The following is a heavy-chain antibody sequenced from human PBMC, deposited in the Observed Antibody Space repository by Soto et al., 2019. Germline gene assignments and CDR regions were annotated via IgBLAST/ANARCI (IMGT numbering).Heavy chain of an antibody. CDR1: GFTVSSNY. J-gene: IGHJ2*01. V-gene: IGHV3-66*01. Sequence: EVQLVESGGGLVQPGGSLRLSCAASGFTVSSNYMSWVRQAPGKGLEWVSVIYSGGSTYYADSVKGRFTIARDNSKSTLYLQMNSLRAEDTAVYYCARVDYGDSDWYFDLWGRGTLVTVSS. CDR2: IYSGGST. D-gene: IGHD4-17*01. CDR3: ARVDYGDSDWYFDL.